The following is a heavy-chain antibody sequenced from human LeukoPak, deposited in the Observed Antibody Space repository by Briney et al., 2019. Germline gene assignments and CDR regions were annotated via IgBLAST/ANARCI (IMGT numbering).Heavy chain of an antibody. Sequence: GGSLRLSCAASGFTLSNYDMHWVRQVPGKGLEWVSCIDIPGNTYYPDSVQGRFTISRANAKNSLYLQMNSLRAGDTAVYYCARAVAGTHWFDPWGQGTLVIVSS. CDR3: ARAVAGTHWFDP. J-gene: IGHJ5*02. CDR2: IDIPGNT. D-gene: IGHD6-19*01. CDR1: GFTLSNYD. V-gene: IGHV3-13*01.